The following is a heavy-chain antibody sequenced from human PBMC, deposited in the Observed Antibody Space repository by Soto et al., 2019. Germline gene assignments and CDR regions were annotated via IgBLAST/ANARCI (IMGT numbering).Heavy chain of an antibody. CDR1: GFTFSNFD. D-gene: IGHD6-13*01. Sequence: EVQLLESGGGLVQPGASLTLSCAASGFTFSNFDMKWVRQAPGKGLEWVSVIGNGGECINYADSVKGRCTISRDNSRNTMSPQMNSLTVEDTAVYYCATNGQHLMDSWVQGTLVTVSS. V-gene: IGHV3-23*01. J-gene: IGHJ4*02. CDR2: IGNGGECI. CDR3: ATNGQHLMDS.